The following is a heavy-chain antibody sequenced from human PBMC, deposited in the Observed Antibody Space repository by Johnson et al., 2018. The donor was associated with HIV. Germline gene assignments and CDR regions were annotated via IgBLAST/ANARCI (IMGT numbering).Heavy chain of an antibody. Sequence: QVQLVESGGGVVQPGRSLRLSCVASGFTFRSYGMHWVRQAPGKGLEWVAFIWYDGSRKYYPDSVKGRFTISRVNSKNMLYLQMNSLRVEDTAVYYCVKEASRGTVTQAPDAFDIWGQGTVVTVSS. V-gene: IGHV3-30*02. CDR3: VKEASRGTVTQAPDAFDI. D-gene: IGHD4-17*01. CDR2: IWYDGSRK. J-gene: IGHJ3*02. CDR1: GFTFRSYG.